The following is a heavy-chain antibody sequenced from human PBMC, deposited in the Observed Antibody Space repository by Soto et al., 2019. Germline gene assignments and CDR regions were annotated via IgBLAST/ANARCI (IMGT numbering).Heavy chain of an antibody. Sequence: PGGSLRLSCAASGFTVSSNYMSWVRQAPGKGLEWVSVIYSGGSTYYADSVKGRFTISRDNSKNTLYLQMNSLRAEDTAVYYCARDWWGIAAAGTAYYYYGMDVWGQGTTVTVSS. J-gene: IGHJ6*02. CDR1: GFTVSSNY. CDR2: IYSGGST. V-gene: IGHV3-53*01. CDR3: ARDWWGIAAAGTAYYYYGMDV. D-gene: IGHD6-13*01.